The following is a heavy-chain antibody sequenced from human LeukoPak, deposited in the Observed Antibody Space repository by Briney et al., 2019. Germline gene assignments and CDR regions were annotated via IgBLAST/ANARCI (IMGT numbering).Heavy chain of an antibody. V-gene: IGHV3-30*04. CDR3: ARDKGSGEYNP. CDR2: ISYDGSNK. J-gene: IGHJ5*02. D-gene: IGHD3-16*01. Sequence: PGRSLRLSCAASGFTFSSYAMHWVRQAPGKGLEWVAVISYDGSNKYYADSVKGRFTISRDNSKNTLYLQMNSLRAEDTAEYYCARDKGSGEYNPWGQGTLVTVSS. CDR1: GFTFSSYA.